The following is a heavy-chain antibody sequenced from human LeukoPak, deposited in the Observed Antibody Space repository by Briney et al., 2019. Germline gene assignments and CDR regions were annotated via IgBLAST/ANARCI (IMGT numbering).Heavy chain of an antibody. CDR3: AGSGFGPAAGY. J-gene: IGHJ4*02. CDR2: INHSGST. D-gene: IGHD3-10*01. V-gene: IGHV4-34*01. Sequence: SETLSLTCAVYGGSYSGYYWSWMRQPPGKGLEWIGEINHSGSTNYNPSLKSRVTISIDTSKNQFSLKLSSVTAADTAVYYCAGSGFGPAAGYWGQGTLVTVSS. CDR1: GGSYSGYY.